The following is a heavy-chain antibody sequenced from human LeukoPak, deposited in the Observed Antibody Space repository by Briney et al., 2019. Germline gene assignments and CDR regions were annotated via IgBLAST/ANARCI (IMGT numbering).Heavy chain of an antibody. CDR2: IKQDGSEK. CDR1: GFTFSSYW. Sequence: GGSLRLSCAASGFTFSSYWMSWVRQAPGKGLGWVANIKQDGSEKQYVDSVKGRFVISRDNAENSLYLQMNSLKAEDTAVYYCGRFARSGDSVYWGQGTLVTVSS. V-gene: IGHV3-7*04. J-gene: IGHJ4*02. CDR3: GRFARSGDSVY. D-gene: IGHD7-27*01.